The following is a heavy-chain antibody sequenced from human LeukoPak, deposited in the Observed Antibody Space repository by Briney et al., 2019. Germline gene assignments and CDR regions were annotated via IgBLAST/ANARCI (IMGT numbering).Heavy chain of an antibody. V-gene: IGHV4-61*02. J-gene: IGHJ5*02. Sequence: SETLSLTCTVSGGSISSGSYYWSWIRQPAGKGLEWIGRIYTSGSTNYNPSLKSRVTISVDTSKNQLSLKLSSVTAADTAVYYCARTGYSYGYWWFDPWGQGTLVTVSS. CDR1: GGSISSGSYY. D-gene: IGHD5-18*01. CDR2: IYTSGST. CDR3: ARTGYSYGYWWFDP.